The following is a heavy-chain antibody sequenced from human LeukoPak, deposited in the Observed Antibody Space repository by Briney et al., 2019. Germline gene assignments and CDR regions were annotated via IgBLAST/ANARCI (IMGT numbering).Heavy chain of an antibody. CDR2: IYTSGST. D-gene: IGHD4-17*01. V-gene: IGHV4-4*07. CDR3: AREDPQTTVPEGLDV. Sequence: SETLSLTCTVSGGSISSHYWSWIRQPAGKGLEWIGRIYTSGSTNYNASLKSRVSMSVDTSKNQFSLKLSSVTAADTAVYYCAREDPQTTVPEGLDVWGQGTTVTVSS. CDR1: GGSISSHY. J-gene: IGHJ6*02.